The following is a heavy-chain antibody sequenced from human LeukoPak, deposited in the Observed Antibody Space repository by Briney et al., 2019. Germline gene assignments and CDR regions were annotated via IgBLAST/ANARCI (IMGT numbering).Heavy chain of an antibody. D-gene: IGHD6-19*01. CDR1: GGSFSGYY. Sequence: PSETLSLTCAVYGGSFSGYYWSWIRQPPGKGLEWIGEINHSGSTNYNPSLKSRVTISVDTSKNQLPLKLSSVTAADTAVYYCATEYSSGLTFDYWGQGTLVTVSS. CDR3: ATEYSSGLTFDY. V-gene: IGHV4-34*01. J-gene: IGHJ4*02. CDR2: INHSGST.